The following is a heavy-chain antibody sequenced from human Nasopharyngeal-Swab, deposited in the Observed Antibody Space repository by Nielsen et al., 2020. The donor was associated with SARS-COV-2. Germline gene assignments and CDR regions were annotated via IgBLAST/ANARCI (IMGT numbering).Heavy chain of an antibody. CDR3: ARVNNGGGIVTASYSFFRDD. J-gene: IGHJ6*04. V-gene: IGHV4-34*01. D-gene: IGHD2-21*01. Sequence: SETLSLTCSLNGVSFSGYHWGWIRQSPGKRLEWIGDITRSGNTNYNPALKSRVIMSVATSKDEFSLKLTSVTAADTAIYFCARVNNGGGIVTASYSFFRDDWGKGTSVAVSS. CDR2: ITRSGNT. CDR1: GVSFSGYH.